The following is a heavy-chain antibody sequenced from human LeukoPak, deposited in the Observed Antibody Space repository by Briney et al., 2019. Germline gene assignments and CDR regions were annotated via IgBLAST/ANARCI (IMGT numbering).Heavy chain of an antibody. CDR3: AGDGPRYCSGGICYSDH. J-gene: IGHJ4*02. D-gene: IGHD2-15*01. V-gene: IGHV1-18*01. CDR2: ISAHNDNT. Sequence: ASVKVSCEASGYTFTRNGITWVRQAPGQGLEWMGWISAHNDNTEYAQKLQGRVTMTTETSTNTAYMELRSLTSDDTAVYYCAGDGPRYCSGGICYSDHWGQGTLVTVSS. CDR1: GYTFTRNG.